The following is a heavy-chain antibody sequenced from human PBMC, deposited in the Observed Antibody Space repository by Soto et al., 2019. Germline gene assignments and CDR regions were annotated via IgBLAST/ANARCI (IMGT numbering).Heavy chain of an antibody. D-gene: IGHD2-8*01. CDR3: SRHEEGRRMVFYGMDV. Sequence: GSLRLCCSASVFTVSRSDLHCVRQAPGKGLEWVGRVRSKIHNYATSFADSVRGRFTISRNDSDNTVSLEMSGLKSEDTALYYCSRHEEGRRMVFYGMDVWGQGTTVTVSS. J-gene: IGHJ6*02. CDR2: VRSKIHNYAT. V-gene: IGHV3-73*01. CDR1: VFTVSRSD.